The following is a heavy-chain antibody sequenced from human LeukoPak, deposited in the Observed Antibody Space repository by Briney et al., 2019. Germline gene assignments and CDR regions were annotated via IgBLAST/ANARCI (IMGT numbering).Heavy chain of an antibody. J-gene: IGHJ4*02. D-gene: IGHD4-17*01. CDR2: INNSGST. Sequence: SETLSLTCAVYGGSFSGYYWSWIRQPPGKGLEWIGEINNSGSTNYNPSLKSRVTISVDTSKNQFSLKLSSVTAADTAVYYCASLYGVTDYWGQGTLVTVSS. V-gene: IGHV4-34*01. CDR3: ASLYGVTDY. CDR1: GGSFSGYY.